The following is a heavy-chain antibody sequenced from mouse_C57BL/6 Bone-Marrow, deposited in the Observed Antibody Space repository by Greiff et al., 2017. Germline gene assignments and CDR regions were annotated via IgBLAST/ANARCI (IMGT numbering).Heavy chain of an antibody. CDR1: GYTFTSYW. CDR3: TRRGWLRLSYFDY. CDR2: IYPGNSDT. D-gene: IGHD3-2*02. J-gene: IGHJ2*01. V-gene: IGHV1-5*01. Sequence: VQLKQSGTVLARPGASVKMSCKTSGYTFTSYWMHWVNQRPGQGLEWIGAIYPGNSDTSYNQKFKGKAKLTAVTSASTAYMELSSLTNEDSAVYYCTRRGWLRLSYFDYWGQGTTLTVSS.